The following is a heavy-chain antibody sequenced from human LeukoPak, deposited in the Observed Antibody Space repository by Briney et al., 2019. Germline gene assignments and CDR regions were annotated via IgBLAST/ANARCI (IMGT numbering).Heavy chain of an antibody. CDR1: GASVNGASVTTYY. D-gene: IGHD1-7*01. CDR2: IHYSGST. V-gene: IGHV4-61*01. CDR3: ARDQGGNYFN. J-gene: IGHJ4*02. Sequence: KPSETLSLTCTVSGASVNGASVTTYYWSWIRQPPGKGLEWIGYIHYSGSTSYNPSLKGRVTISGDRSKNQFSLNLTSVTAADTAVYYCARDQGGNYFNWGQGTLVTVSS.